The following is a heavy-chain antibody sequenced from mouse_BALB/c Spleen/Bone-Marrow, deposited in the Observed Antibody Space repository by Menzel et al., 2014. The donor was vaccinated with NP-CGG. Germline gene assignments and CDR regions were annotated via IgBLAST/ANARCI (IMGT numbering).Heavy chain of an antibody. J-gene: IGHJ3*01. Sequence: QVQLQQSGAELMKPGASVKISCKATGYTFSSYWIEWVKQRPGHGLEWIGEILPGSDSTNYNENFKGKATFTADTSSNTAYMQLNSLTSEYSAVYFCARDSSVYLAWFAYWGQGTLVAVSA. CDR2: ILPGSDST. CDR3: ARDSSVYLAWFAY. CDR1: GYTFSSYW. V-gene: IGHV1-9*01. D-gene: IGHD3-2*01.